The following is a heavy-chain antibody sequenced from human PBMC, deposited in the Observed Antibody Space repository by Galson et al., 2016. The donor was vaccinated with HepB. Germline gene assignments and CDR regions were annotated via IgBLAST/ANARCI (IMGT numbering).Heavy chain of an antibody. CDR3: ARPLPNVGYGMDV. J-gene: IGHJ6*02. CDR2: IYGGGST. V-gene: IGHV3-53*04. CDR1: GFTVSTNY. Sequence: SLRLSCAASGFTVSTNYMSWVRQAPGKGLEWVSVIYGGGSTTYADSVKGRITISRHNSKNTLYLQMNSLRTEDTAVYYCARPLPNVGYGMDVWGQGTTVTVSS. D-gene: IGHD2-15*01.